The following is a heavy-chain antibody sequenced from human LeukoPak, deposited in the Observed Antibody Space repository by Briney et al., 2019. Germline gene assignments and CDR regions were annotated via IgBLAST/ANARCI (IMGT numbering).Heavy chain of an antibody. CDR2: IYSGGNT. D-gene: IGHD6-19*01. V-gene: IGHV3-66*02. CDR3: AKEEGSSGWFDY. Sequence: GGSLTLSCAASGFSLSSNYMSWVRQAQEKGLEWVSVIYSGGNTYYADSVKGRFTISRDNSRNTLFLQMNSLRPEDTAVYYCAKEEGSSGWFDYWGQGTLVTVSS. CDR1: GFSLSSNY. J-gene: IGHJ5*01.